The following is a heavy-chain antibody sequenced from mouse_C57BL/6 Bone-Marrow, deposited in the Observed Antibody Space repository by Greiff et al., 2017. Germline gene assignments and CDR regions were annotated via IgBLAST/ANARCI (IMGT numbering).Heavy chain of an antibody. Sequence: QVQLQQPGAELVKPGASVKLSCKASGYTFTSYWMHWVKQRPGQGLEWIGMIHPNSGSTNYNEKFKSKATLTVDKSSSTAYMQLSSLTSEDSAVYYCGREVITTVVGNFDDWGQGTTLTVSS. J-gene: IGHJ2*01. V-gene: IGHV1-64*01. CDR1: GYTFTSYW. D-gene: IGHD1-1*01. CDR3: GREVITTVVGNFDD. CDR2: IHPNSGST.